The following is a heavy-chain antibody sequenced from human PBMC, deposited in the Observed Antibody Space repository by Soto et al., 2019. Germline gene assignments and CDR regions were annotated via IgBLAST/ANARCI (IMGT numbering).Heavy chain of an antibody. D-gene: IGHD5-12*01. CDR1: GGSISSSSYY. V-gene: IGHV4-39*01. Sequence: PSETLSLACTVSGGSISSSSYYWGWIRQPPGKGLEWIGSIYYSGSTYYNPSLKSRVTISVDTSKNQFSLKLSSVTAADTAVYYCARRKHAVVATIKAAFDIWGQGTMVTVSS. CDR3: ARRKHAVVATIKAAFDI. CDR2: IYYSGST. J-gene: IGHJ3*02.